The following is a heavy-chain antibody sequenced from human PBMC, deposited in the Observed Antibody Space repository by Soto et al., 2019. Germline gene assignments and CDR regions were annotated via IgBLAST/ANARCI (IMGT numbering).Heavy chain of an antibody. CDR2: VYYSGTT. CDR1: GCSINNDY. Sequence: PPETLSLTSTVSGCSINNDYWSWIRQSPGKGLEWIGYVYYSGTTNYNPTLKSRITILVDTSENQFSLKLSSVTAADTAVYYCARGSYYDSSGYYGPWGQGTLVTVS. V-gene: IGHV4-59*08. CDR3: ARGSYYDSSGYYGP. J-gene: IGHJ5*02. D-gene: IGHD3-22*01.